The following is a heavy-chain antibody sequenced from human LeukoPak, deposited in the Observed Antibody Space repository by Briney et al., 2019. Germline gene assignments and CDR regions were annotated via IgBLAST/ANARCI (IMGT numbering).Heavy chain of an antibody. CDR2: IYHSGST. V-gene: IGHV4-38-2*01. CDR3: AFRSITMVRGVIQLFEY. D-gene: IGHD3-10*01. Sequence: PSETLSLTCAVSGYSISSGYYWGWIRQPPGKGLEWIGSIYHSGSTYYNPSLKSRVTISVDTSKNQFSLKLSSVTAADTAVYYCAFRSITMVRGVIQLFEYWGQGTLVTVSS. CDR1: GYSISSGYY. J-gene: IGHJ4*02.